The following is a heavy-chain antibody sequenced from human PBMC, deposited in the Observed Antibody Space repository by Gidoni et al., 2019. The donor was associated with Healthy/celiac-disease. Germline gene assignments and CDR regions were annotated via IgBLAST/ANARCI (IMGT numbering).Heavy chain of an antibody. J-gene: IGHJ6*02. CDR2: IIPIFGTA. Sequence: QVQLVQSGAEVKKPGSSVKVSCKASGGTFSSYAISWVRQAPGQGLEWMGGIIPIFGTANYAQKFQGRVTITADESTSTAYMELSSLRSEDTAVYYCAREGVVVAATAERDGMDVWGQGTTVTVSS. CDR3: AREGVVVAATAERDGMDV. V-gene: IGHV1-69*01. D-gene: IGHD2-15*01. CDR1: GGTFSSYA.